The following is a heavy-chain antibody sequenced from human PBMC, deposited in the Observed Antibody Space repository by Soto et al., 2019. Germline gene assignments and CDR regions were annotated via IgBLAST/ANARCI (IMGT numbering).Heavy chain of an antibody. J-gene: IGHJ6*02. CDR1: GYTFTVYY. D-gene: IGHD3-9*01. CDR2: INPNSGGT. Sequence: GASVKVSCKASGYTFTVYYMHWVRQAPVQGLEWMGWINPNSGGTNYAEKFQGWVTMTRDTSISTAYMELSRLRSDDTAVYYCARSAGLLRYFDWPTMDVWGQGTTVTVSS. CDR3: ARSAGLLRYFDWPTMDV. V-gene: IGHV1-2*04.